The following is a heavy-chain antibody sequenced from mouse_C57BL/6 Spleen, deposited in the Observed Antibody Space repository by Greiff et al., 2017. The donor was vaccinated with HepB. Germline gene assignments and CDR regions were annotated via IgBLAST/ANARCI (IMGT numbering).Heavy chain of an antibody. CDR3: VRDGRFVTTVVDWYFDV. CDR1: GFTFNTYA. V-gene: IGHV10-3*01. J-gene: IGHJ1*03. CDR2: IRSKSSNYAT. Sequence: EVKLVESGGGLVQPKGSLKLSCAASGFTFNTYAMHWVRQAPGKGLEWVARIRSKSSNYATYYADSVKDRFTISRDDSQSMRYLQMNNLKTEDTAMYYCVRDGRFVTTVVDWYFDVWGTGTTVTVSS. D-gene: IGHD1-1*01.